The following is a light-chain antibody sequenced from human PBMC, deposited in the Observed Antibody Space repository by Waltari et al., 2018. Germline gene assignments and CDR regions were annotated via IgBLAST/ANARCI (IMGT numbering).Light chain of an antibody. V-gene: IGKV3-20*01. CDR2: GAS. CDR3: QHFGSSPYT. J-gene: IGKJ2*01. Sequence: EIVLTQSPGTLSLSPGERATLSCRASQSVASSYLAWYQQKPGQAPSLLIYGASSRATGIPDRFSGSVSGTDFTLTISRLEPEDFAVYYCQHFGSSPYTFGQGTKLEIK. CDR1: QSVASSY.